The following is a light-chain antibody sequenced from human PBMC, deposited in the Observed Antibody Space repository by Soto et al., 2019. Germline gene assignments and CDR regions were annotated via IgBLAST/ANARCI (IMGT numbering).Light chain of an antibody. CDR3: CSYAGRTTFVV. Sequence: QSALTQPASVSGSPGQSITISCTGTSSDIGKYNLVSRYQQHPGGAPKHMIYEVSKRPSSVSHRFSGSKSGNTASLTVSGLQDEDEADYYCCSYAGRTTFVVFGGGTKLTVL. CDR1: SSDIGKYNL. CDR2: EVS. J-gene: IGLJ2*01. V-gene: IGLV2-23*02.